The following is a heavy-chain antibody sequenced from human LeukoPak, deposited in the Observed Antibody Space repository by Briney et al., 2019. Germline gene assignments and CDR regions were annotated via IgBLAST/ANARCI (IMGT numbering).Heavy chain of an antibody. D-gene: IGHD4-23*01. CDR2: MKEDGGEL. V-gene: IGHV3-7*01. Sequence: GGSLRLSCAGSGFPFSNYWMAWVRQAPGKGLEWVANMKEDGGELNYVDSVKGRFTISRDNVKNSLDLQMNSLRVDDTAVYYCVRDRGYSTFDYWGQGTLVIVSS. J-gene: IGHJ4*02. CDR1: GFPFSNYW. CDR3: VRDRGYSTFDY.